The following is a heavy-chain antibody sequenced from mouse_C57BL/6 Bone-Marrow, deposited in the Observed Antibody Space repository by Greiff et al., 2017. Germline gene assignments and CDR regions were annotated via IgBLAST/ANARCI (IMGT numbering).Heavy chain of an antibody. CDR3: ARRQLRPRGDYFDY. V-gene: IGHV1-64*01. D-gene: IGHD3-2*02. J-gene: IGHJ2*01. Sequence: VQLQQPGAELVKPGASVKLSCKASGYTFTSYWMHWVKQRPGKGLEWIGMIHPNSGSTNYNEKFKSKATLTVDKSSSTAYMQLSSLTSEDSAVYYCARRQLRPRGDYFDYWGQGTTLTVSS. CDR1: GYTFTSYW. CDR2: IHPNSGST.